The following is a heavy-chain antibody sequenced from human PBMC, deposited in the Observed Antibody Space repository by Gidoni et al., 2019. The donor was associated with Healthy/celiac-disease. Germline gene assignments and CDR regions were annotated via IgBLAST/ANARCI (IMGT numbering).Heavy chain of an antibody. CDR2: MIPILGKA. J-gene: IGHJ5*02. V-gene: IGHV1-69*01. CDR1: GGTFRSYA. CDR3: AREGSSWYLKAFDP. D-gene: IGHD6-13*01. Sequence: QVQLVQSEAEVKTPGSSVKVSCKASGGTFRSYAISRVRQAPGQGLEWMGGMIPILGKANYAQKCQGRVKITADESTSTAYMELSSLRSEDKAVYYCAREGSSWYLKAFDPWGQGTLVTVSS.